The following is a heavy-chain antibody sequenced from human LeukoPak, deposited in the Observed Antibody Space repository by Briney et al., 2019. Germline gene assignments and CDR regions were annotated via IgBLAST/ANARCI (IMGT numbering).Heavy chain of an antibody. V-gene: IGHV1-69*06. Sequence: GASVNVSCKTPEGTFNNYAITWVRQAPGQGLEWMGVFIPIFVTANYAQKFHGRVTITADKSTSTAFLELSRLTSDDTAIYYCARDVFLGAVAGRRADYWGQGTPVTVSS. CDR3: ARDVFLGAVAGRRADY. CDR1: EGTFNNYA. J-gene: IGHJ4*02. D-gene: IGHD6-19*01. CDR2: FIPIFVTA.